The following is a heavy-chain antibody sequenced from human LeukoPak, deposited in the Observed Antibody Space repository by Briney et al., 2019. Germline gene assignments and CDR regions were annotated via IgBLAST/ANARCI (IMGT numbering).Heavy chain of an antibody. Sequence: GGSLRLSCAASGFTFSSYSMNWVRQAPGKGLEWVSSISSSSSYIYYADSVKGRFTISRDNAKNSLYLQMNSLRAEDTAVYYCAKDRPSGYSYGYGFYWGQGTLVTVSS. D-gene: IGHD5-18*01. CDR3: AKDRPSGYSYGYGFY. J-gene: IGHJ4*02. CDR1: GFTFSSYS. CDR2: ISSSSSYI. V-gene: IGHV3-21*01.